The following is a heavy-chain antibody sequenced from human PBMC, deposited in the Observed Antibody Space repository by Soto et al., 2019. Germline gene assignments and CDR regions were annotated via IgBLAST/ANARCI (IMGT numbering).Heavy chain of an antibody. CDR3: ARGPNRGSIAAAGTYFEY. D-gene: IGHD6-13*01. Sequence: PSETLSLTCAVYGGSFSGYYWSWIRQPPGKGLEWIGEINHSGSTNYNPSLKSRVTISVDTSKNQFSLKLSSVTAADTAVYYCARGPNRGSIAAAGTYFEYWGPGTLVTVSS. J-gene: IGHJ4*02. V-gene: IGHV4-34*01. CDR1: GGSFSGYY. CDR2: INHSGST.